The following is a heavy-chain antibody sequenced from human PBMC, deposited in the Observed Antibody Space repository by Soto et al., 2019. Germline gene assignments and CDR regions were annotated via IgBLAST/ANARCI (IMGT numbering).Heavy chain of an antibody. CDR1: GFTFSSYG. D-gene: IGHD2-8*01. J-gene: IGHJ6*04. CDR3: ARGGYCTNGVCYSELVHYYGMDV. Sequence: GGSLRLSCAASGFTFSSYGMHWVRQAPGKGLEWVAVIWYDGSNKYYADSVKGRFTISRDNSKNTLYLQMNSLRAEDTAVYYCARGGYCTNGVCYSELVHYYGMDVWGKGTRVTVCS. V-gene: IGHV3-33*01. CDR2: IWYDGSNK.